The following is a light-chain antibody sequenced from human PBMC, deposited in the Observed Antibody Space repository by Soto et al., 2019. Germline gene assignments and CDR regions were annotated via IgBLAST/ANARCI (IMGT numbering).Light chain of an antibody. CDR3: QSYDSSLSGRV. J-gene: IGLJ1*01. V-gene: IGLV2-14*02. Sequence: QSVLTQPASVSGSPGQSITISCTGTSSDVGSYNLVSWYQQHPGKAPKLMIYEANKRPSGVSDRFSGSKSGTSASLAITGLQAEDEADYYCQSYDSSLSGRVFGTGTKLTVL. CDR2: EAN. CDR1: SSDVGSYNL.